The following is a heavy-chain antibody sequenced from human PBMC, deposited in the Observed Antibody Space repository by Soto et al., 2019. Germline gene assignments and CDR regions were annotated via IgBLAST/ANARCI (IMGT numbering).Heavy chain of an antibody. Sequence: ASVKVSCKASGGTFSSYAISWVRQAPGQGLEWMGGIIPIFGTANYAQKFQGRVTITADKSTSTAYMELSSLRSEDTAVYYCARSYDSSGYYSYYFDYWGQGTLVTVS. J-gene: IGHJ4*02. V-gene: IGHV1-69*06. CDR2: IIPIFGTA. D-gene: IGHD3-22*01. CDR1: GGTFSSYA. CDR3: ARSYDSSGYYSYYFDY.